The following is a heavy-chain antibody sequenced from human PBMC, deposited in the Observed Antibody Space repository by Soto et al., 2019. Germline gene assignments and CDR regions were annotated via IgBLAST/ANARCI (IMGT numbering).Heavy chain of an antibody. CDR3: ARDRSGNYPY. Sequence: GGSLRLSCVASGFVFSDYWMHWVRQAPGKGLEWVANVKQDVSEAYYGNSVKGRFTISRDNAKNTLYLQMNSLRAEDTAVYYCARDRSGNYPYWGQGTLVTVSS. D-gene: IGHD1-26*01. J-gene: IGHJ4*02. CDR1: GFVFSDYW. V-gene: IGHV3-7*01. CDR2: VKQDVSEA.